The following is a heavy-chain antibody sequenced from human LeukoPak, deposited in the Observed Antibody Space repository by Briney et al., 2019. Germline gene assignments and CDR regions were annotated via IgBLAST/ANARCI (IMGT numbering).Heavy chain of an antibody. CDR2: IKSKANNYAT. CDR3: TRRRDGYNYDEHSDY. Sequence: GGSLRLSCVASGSTFSGSAMHWVRQASGKGLEWVGRIKSKANNYATAYAVSVKGRFTVSRDDSKNTAYLQMNSLKTEDTAVYYCTRRRDGYNYDEHSDYWGQGTLVTVSS. J-gene: IGHJ4*02. V-gene: IGHV3-73*01. D-gene: IGHD5-24*01. CDR1: GSTFSGSA.